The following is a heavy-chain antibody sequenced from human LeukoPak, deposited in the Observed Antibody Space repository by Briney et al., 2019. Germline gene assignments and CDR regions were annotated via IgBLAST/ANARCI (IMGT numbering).Heavy chain of an antibody. V-gene: IGHV4-39*01. CDR1: GGSISTTSYF. J-gene: IGHJ4*02. D-gene: IGHD3-16*01. CDR3: VREGEWALPFDY. CDR2: IYYSGST. Sequence: SETLRLTCTVSGGSISTTSYFWGWIRQPPGKGLEWIGSIYYSGSTYYNPSLKSRVTISVDTSKNQFSLKLSSVIAADTAVYFCVREGEWALPFDYWGQGTLVTVSS.